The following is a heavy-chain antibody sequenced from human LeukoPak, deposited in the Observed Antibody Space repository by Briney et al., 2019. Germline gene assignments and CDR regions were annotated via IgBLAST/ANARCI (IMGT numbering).Heavy chain of an antibody. CDR2: ISVSGGST. CDR1: GFTFSNYA. Sequence: PGGSLRLSCAASGFTFSNYAMSWVRQAPGKGLEWVSTISVSGGSTYYADSVKGRFTISRDNSKNTLYLQMNSLRAEDTAVYYCAKETYYYDSSGYYPGAFDIWGQGTMVTVSS. J-gene: IGHJ3*02. D-gene: IGHD3-22*01. CDR3: AKETYYYDSSGYYPGAFDI. V-gene: IGHV3-23*01.